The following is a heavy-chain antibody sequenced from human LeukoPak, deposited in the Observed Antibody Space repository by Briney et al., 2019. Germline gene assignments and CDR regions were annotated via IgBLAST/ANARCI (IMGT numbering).Heavy chain of an antibody. J-gene: IGHJ6*02. CDR1: GYTFTGYC. CDR3: ARSKPVYGSLSSYYYYYGMDV. V-gene: IGHV1-2*02. D-gene: IGHD3-10*01. Sequence: ASVKVSCKASGYTFTGYCMHWVRQAPGQGLEWMGWINPNSGGTNYAQKFQGRVTMTRDTSTSTAYMELRSLRSDDTAMYYCARSKPVYGSLSSYYYYYGMDVWGQGTTVTVSS. CDR2: INPNSGGT.